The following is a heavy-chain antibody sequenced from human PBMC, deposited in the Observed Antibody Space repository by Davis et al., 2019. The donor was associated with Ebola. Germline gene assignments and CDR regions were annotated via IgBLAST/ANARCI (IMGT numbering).Heavy chain of an antibody. D-gene: IGHD3-3*01. J-gene: IGHJ6*02. V-gene: IGHV1-8*02. CDR3: ASSVSVFGVVIIHHYYYYGMDV. Sequence: AASVKVSCKASGYTFTSYYMHWVRQATGQGLEWMGWMNPDSGNTGYASKFQGRVTMTRNNSITTAYMELSSLTSEDTAVYYCASSVSVFGVVIIHHYYYYGMDVWGQGTTVTVSS. CDR2: MNPDSGNT. CDR1: GYTFTSYY.